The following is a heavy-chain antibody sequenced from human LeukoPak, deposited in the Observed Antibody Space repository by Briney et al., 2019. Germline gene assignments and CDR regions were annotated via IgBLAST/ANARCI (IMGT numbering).Heavy chain of an antibody. CDR1: GFTFSSYA. CDR2: ISGRGDST. V-gene: IGHV3-23*01. J-gene: IGHJ6*02. D-gene: IGHD2-8*02. Sequence: GGSLRLSCAASGFTFSSYAMSWVRQAPGKGLEWVSGISGRGDSTYDADSVKGRFTISRDNSKNTLYLQMNSLRAEDTAVYYCAKVRTGGYGVGVWGQGTTVTVSS. CDR3: AKVRTGGYGVGV.